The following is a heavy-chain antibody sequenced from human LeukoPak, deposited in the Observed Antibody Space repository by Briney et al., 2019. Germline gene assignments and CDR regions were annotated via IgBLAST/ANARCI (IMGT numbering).Heavy chain of an antibody. CDR1: GGSISSSSYY. V-gene: IGHV4-39*01. CDR2: IYYTGST. CDR3: ARRLNGVATIDRYLDY. J-gene: IGHJ4*02. D-gene: IGHD5-24*01. Sequence: SETLSLTCNVFGGSISSSSYYWVWIRQPPGKGLEWIGNIYYTGSTYYNPSLKSRITISVDTSKNQFSLNLNSVTAADTAVYYCARRLNGVATIDRYLDYWGQGVLVTVSS.